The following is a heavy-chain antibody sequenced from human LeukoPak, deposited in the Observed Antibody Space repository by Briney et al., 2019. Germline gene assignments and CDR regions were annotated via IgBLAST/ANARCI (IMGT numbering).Heavy chain of an antibody. D-gene: IGHD6-13*01. Sequence: ASVKVSCKASGYTFSSYGISWVRQAPGQGLELMGGTTSYNGNTKYAQQLQGRVTMTTDTSTGTAYMEVRSLRSDDTAVYYCARAGAAAGTPFDYWGQGTLVTASS. CDR3: ARAGAAAGTPFDY. CDR2: TTSYNGNT. CDR1: GYTFSSYG. J-gene: IGHJ4*02. V-gene: IGHV1-18*01.